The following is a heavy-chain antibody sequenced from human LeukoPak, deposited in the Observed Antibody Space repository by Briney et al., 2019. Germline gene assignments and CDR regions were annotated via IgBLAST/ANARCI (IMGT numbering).Heavy chain of an antibody. J-gene: IGHJ4*02. V-gene: IGHV1-69*13. CDR1: GYTFTSYG. Sequence: SVKVSCKASGYTFTSYGISWVRQAPGQGLEWMGGIIPIFGTANYAQKFQGRVTITADESTSTAYMELSSLRSEDTAVYYCARERHYSGYAYTIDYWGQGTLVTVS. D-gene: IGHD5-12*01. CDR3: ARERHYSGYAYTIDY. CDR2: IIPIFGTA.